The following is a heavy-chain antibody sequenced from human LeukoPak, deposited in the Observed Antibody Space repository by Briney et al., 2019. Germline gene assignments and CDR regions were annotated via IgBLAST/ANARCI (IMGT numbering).Heavy chain of an antibody. J-gene: IGHJ4*02. CDR1: GGSFSGYY. CDR3: ARGRTYYYDSSGYSGPFDY. CDR2: INHSGST. D-gene: IGHD3-22*01. V-gene: IGHV4-34*01. Sequence: SETLSLTCAVYGGSFSGYYWSWIRQPPGKGLEWIGEINHSGSTNSNPSLKSRVTISVNASKNQFSLKLSSVTAADTAVYYCARGRTYYYDSSGYSGPFDYWGQGTLVTVSS.